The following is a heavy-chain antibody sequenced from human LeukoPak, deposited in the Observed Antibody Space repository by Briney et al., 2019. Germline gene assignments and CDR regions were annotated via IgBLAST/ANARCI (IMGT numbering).Heavy chain of an antibody. D-gene: IGHD2-15*01. CDR2: ISASGGST. V-gene: IGHV3-23*01. CDR1: GFTFSNYA. J-gene: IGHJ4*02. CDR3: AKVRVDILVVVAAPFDY. Sequence: GGSLRLSCAASGFTFSNYAMSWVRQAPGKGLEWVSSISASGGSTYYADSVKGRFTISRDNFKNTLFLQMDSLRAEDTAVYYCAKVRVDILVVVAAPFDYWGQGTLVTVSS.